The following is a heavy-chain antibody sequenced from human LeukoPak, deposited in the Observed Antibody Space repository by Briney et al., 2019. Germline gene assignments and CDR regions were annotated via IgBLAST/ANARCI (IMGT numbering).Heavy chain of an antibody. CDR3: ARVRAIGLRYFDWLSPYYYMDV. Sequence: ASVTVSCKASGYTFTSYDINWVRQATGQGLEWMGWMNPNSGNTGYAQKFQGRVTMTRNTSISTAYMELSSLRSEDTAVYYCARVRAIGLRYFDWLSPYYYMDVWGKGTTVTISS. D-gene: IGHD3-9*01. V-gene: IGHV1-8*01. CDR1: GYTFTSYD. CDR2: MNPNSGNT. J-gene: IGHJ6*03.